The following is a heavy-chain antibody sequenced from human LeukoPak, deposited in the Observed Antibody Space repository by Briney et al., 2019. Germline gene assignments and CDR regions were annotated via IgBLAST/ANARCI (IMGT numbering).Heavy chain of an antibody. CDR1: GFTFSSYS. CDR2: ISSSSSYI. J-gene: IGHJ5*02. V-gene: IGHV3-21*04. D-gene: IGHD2-2*02. Sequence: GGSLRLSCAASGFTFSSYSMNWVRQAPGKGLEWVSSISSSSSYIYYADSVKGRFTISRDNAKNSLYLQMNSLRAEDTAVYYCATTTVVVPAAITGWFDPWGQGTLVTVSS. CDR3: ATTTVVVPAAITGWFDP.